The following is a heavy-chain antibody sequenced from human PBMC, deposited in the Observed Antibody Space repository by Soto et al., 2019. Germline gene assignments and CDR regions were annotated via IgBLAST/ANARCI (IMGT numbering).Heavy chain of an antibody. CDR1: GFTFSSHW. J-gene: IGHJ4*02. CDR2: INSGGSTT. V-gene: IGHV3-74*01. CDR3: VRGASGYYYVDS. D-gene: IGHD3-22*01. Sequence: EVQLVESGGGLVQPGGSLRLSCAASGFTFSSHWIHWVRQAPGKGLVWVSRINSGGSTTDYADSVKGRFTISRDNAKNTLYLQMNGLSGEDTAVYHCVRGASGYYYVDSWGQRTLVTVSS.